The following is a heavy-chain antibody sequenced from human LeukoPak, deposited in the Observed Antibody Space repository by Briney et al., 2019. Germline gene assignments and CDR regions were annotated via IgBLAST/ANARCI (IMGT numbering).Heavy chain of an antibody. V-gene: IGHV1-46*01. CDR1: GYTFTSYY. CDR2: INPSGGST. J-gene: IGHJ6*02. CDR3: ARSLYCSSTSCSPLQYGMDV. Sequence: ASVKVSCKASGYTFTSYYMHWVRQAPGQGPEWMGIINPSGGSTSYAQKFQGRVTMTRDTSTSTVYMELSSLRSEDTAVYYCARSLYCSSTSCSPLQYGMDVWGQGITVTVSS. D-gene: IGHD2-2*01.